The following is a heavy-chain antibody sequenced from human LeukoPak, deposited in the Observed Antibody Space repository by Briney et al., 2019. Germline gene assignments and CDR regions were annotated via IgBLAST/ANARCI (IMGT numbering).Heavy chain of an antibody. D-gene: IGHD3-22*01. CDR1: GFTFSRSW. CDR2: IKEDGSEK. CDR3: AKDSSGYY. J-gene: IGHJ4*02. Sequence: GGSLRLSCAASGFTFSRSWMSWVRQAPGKGLEWVANIKEDGSEKYYADSVKGRFTISRDNAKNSLYLQMNSLRAEDTAVYYCAKDSSGYYWGQGTLVTVSS. V-gene: IGHV3-7*01.